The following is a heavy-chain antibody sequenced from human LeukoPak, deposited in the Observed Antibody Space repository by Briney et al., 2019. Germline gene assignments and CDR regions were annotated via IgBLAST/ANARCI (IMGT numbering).Heavy chain of an antibody. CDR2: ISAYNGNT. CDR3: ARAYCSGGSCYGIDP. CDR1: GYTFTSYG. Sequence: ASVKVSCKASGYTFTSYGISWVRQAPGQGLEWMGWISAYNGNTNYAQKLQGRVTMTTDTSTNTAYMELRSLRSDDTAVYYCARAYCSGGSCYGIDPWGQGTLVTVSS. J-gene: IGHJ5*02. V-gene: IGHV1-18*01. D-gene: IGHD2-15*01.